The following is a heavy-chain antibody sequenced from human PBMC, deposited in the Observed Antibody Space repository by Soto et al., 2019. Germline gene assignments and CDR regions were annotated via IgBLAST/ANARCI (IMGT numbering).Heavy chain of an antibody. CDR2: IIPICGTA. Sequence: SVKVSCKASGGTFSSYAISWVRQAPGQGLEWMGRIIPICGTANYAQKFQGRVTMTRDTSTSTVYMELSSLRSDDTAVYFCARGLYGDEIDPWGQGTLVTVSS. D-gene: IGHD4-17*01. CDR3: ARGLYGDEIDP. J-gene: IGHJ5*02. CDR1: GGTFSSYA. V-gene: IGHV1-69*05.